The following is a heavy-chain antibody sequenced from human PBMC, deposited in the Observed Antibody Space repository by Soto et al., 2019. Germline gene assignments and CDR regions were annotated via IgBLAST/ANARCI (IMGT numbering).Heavy chain of an antibody. CDR3: AKEERWSRELYFFDS. J-gene: IGHJ4*02. CDR1: GFTFSSDG. Sequence: PGGSLRLSCSASGFTFSSDGLLWVRQAPGQGLEWVAVISYDGSNKYYADSVSCRCTFSRDDYYYTVSLQMNSHGAEDSAAYYCAKEERWSRELYFFDSWGKETLVTVSS. CDR2: ISYDGSNK. D-gene: IGHD3-3*01. V-gene: IGHV3-30*18.